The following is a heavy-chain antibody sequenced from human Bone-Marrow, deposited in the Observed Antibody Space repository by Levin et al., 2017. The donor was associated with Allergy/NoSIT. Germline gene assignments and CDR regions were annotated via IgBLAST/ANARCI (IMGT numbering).Heavy chain of an antibody. CDR1: GFIFSDYY. CDR2: ISSSGDSI. Sequence: LSLTCAASGFIFSDYYMTWIRQAPGKGLEWVSHISSSGDSIYYADSVKGRFTISRDNAKKSLYLQMNSLRAEDTAVYYCARDGTYEFWSGYYDYYYYGMDLWGQGTTVTVSS. V-gene: IGHV3-11*01. CDR3: ARDGTYEFWSGYYDYYYYGMDL. D-gene: IGHD3-3*01. J-gene: IGHJ6*02.